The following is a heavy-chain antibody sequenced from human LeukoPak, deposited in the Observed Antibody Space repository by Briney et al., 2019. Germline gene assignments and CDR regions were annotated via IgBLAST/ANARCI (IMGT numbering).Heavy chain of an antibody. J-gene: IGHJ2*01. Sequence: GGPLRLSCAASGFTFSSYSMNWVRQAPGKGLEWVSYISSSSSTIYYADSVKGRFTIPRDNAKNSLYLQMNSLRAEDTAVYYCARKHELPPYWYFDLWGRGTLVTVSS. CDR1: GFTFSSYS. D-gene: IGHD1-1*01. V-gene: IGHV3-48*01. CDR2: ISSSSSTI. CDR3: ARKHELPPYWYFDL.